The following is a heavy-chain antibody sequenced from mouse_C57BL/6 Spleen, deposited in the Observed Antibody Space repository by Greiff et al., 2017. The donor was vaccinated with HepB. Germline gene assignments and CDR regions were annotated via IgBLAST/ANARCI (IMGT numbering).Heavy chain of an antibody. Sequence: VQLQQSGPELVKPGASVKISCKASGYAFSSSWMNWVKQRPGKGLEWIGRIYPGDGDTNYNGKLKGKATLTADKSSSTAYMQLSSLTSEDSAVYFCARGDGYYAMDYWGQGTSVTVSS. CDR2: IYPGDGDT. V-gene: IGHV1-82*01. CDR1: GYAFSSSW. J-gene: IGHJ4*01. CDR3: ARGDGYYAMDY. D-gene: IGHD2-3*01.